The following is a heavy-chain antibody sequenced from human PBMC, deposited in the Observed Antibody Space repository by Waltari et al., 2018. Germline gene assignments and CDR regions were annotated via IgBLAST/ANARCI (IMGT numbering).Heavy chain of an antibody. CDR1: GFPFSSYA. CDR3: AKDAAQAVGADY. J-gene: IGHJ4*02. CDR2: ISGSGVRK. V-gene: IGHV3-23*01. Sequence: EVQMLEYGGGLVQHGGSLRLSCAASGFPFSSYAISWVRQAPGRGLDGVSAISGSGVRKYYEDSVKGRFTISRDNSKNTRYLKMNSLRAEDTAVYYGAKDAAQAVGADYWGQGTLVTVSS. D-gene: IGHD6-19*01.